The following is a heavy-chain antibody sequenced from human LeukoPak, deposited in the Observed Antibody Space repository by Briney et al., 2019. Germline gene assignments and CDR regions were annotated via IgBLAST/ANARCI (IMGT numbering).Heavy chain of an antibody. CDR1: GGSVSSGNYY. CDR2: IYYSGST. CDR3: ARGSGAFDI. J-gene: IGHJ3*02. V-gene: IGHV4-61*01. Sequence: SETLSLTCTVSGGSVSSGNYYWSWIRQPPGKGLEWIGYIYYSGSTNYNPSLKSRVTISVDTSKNQFSLKLSSVTAADTAVYYCARGSGAFDIWGQGTMVTVSS.